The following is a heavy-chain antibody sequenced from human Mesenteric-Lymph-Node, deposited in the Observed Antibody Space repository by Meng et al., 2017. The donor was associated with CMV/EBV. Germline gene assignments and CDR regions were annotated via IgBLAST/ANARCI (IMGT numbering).Heavy chain of an antibody. Sequence: GGSLRLSCAASGFTFDDYAMHWVRQAPGKAPEWVSVIYSGGNTFYADSVKGRFTISRDDSKNTVFLQMNSLRVEDTAVYYCAREKGYCTTTTCANWGQGTLVTVSS. D-gene: IGHD2-2*01. J-gene: IGHJ4*02. CDR2: IYSGGNT. CDR1: GFTFDDYA. CDR3: AREKGYCTTTTCAN. V-gene: IGHV3-23*03.